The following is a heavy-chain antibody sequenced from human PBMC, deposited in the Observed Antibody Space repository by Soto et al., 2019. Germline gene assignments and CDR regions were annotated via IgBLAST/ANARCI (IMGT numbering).Heavy chain of an antibody. J-gene: IGHJ6*02. V-gene: IGHV4-34*01. CDR2: INRSGNT. CDR1: GGSFSGYY. Sequence: QVQLQQWGAGLLKPSETLSLTCAVYGGSFSGYYWSWLRQPPGKGPEWIGEINRSGNTKYTPSLERRVTISLDTSKTQFSLKLNSVSAADTVGDYCERTDGMGVWSQGARVMVSS. CDR3: ERTDGMGV.